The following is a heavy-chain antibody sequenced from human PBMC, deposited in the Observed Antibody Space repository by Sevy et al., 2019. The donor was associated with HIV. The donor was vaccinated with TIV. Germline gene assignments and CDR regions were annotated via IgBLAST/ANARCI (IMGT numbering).Heavy chain of an antibody. Sequence: VSVKVSCKASGYTFTSYDINWVRQATGQGLEWMGWMNPNSGNTGYAQKFQGRVTMTRNTSISTAYMELSSLRSEDTAVYYCARGHSLHYYDSSGPWGQGTLVTVSS. J-gene: IGHJ5*02. CDR1: GYTFTSYD. CDR3: ARGHSLHYYDSSGP. D-gene: IGHD3-22*01. CDR2: MNPNSGNT. V-gene: IGHV1-8*01.